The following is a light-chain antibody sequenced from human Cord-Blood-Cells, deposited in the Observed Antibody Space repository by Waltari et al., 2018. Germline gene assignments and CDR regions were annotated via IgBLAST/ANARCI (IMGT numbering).Light chain of an antibody. Sequence: DIQMTQSPSSLSASVGDRVTITCRARQGISNYLALYQHKPGKVPKLLIYAASTLQSGVPSRFSGIGSGTDFTLTISSLQPEDVATYYCQKYNSAPLTFGPGTKVDIK. CDR2: AAS. CDR1: QGISNY. CDR3: QKYNSAPLT. J-gene: IGKJ3*01. V-gene: IGKV1-27*01.